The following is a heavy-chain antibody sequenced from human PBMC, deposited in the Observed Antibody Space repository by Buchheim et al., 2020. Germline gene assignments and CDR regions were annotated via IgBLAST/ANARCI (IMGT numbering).Heavy chain of an antibody. CDR3: ASSGWDNWFDP. V-gene: IGHV3-48*03. D-gene: IGHD6-19*01. Sequence: EVQLVESGGGLVQPGGSLRLSCAASGFTFSSYEMNWVRQAPGKGLEWVSYISSSGSTIYYADSVKGRFTTSRDNATNSLYLQMNSLRAEDTAVYYCASSGWDNWFDPWGQGTL. J-gene: IGHJ5*02. CDR1: GFTFSSYE. CDR2: ISSSGSTI.